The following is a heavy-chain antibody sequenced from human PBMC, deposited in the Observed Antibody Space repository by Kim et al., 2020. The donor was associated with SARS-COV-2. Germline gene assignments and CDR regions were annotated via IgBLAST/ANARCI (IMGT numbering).Heavy chain of an antibody. CDR3: ATVKLGIAAAGAYFDY. Sequence: ASVKVSCKVSGYTLTELSMHWVRQAPGKGLEWMGGFDPEDGETIYAQKFQGRVTMTEDTSTDTAYMELSSLRSEDTAVYYCATVKLGIAAAGAYFDYWGQGTLVTVSS. CDR1: GYTLTELS. D-gene: IGHD6-13*01. J-gene: IGHJ4*02. CDR2: FDPEDGET. V-gene: IGHV1-24*01.